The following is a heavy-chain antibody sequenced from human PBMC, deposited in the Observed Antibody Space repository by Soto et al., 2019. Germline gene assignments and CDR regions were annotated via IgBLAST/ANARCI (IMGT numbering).Heavy chain of an antibody. J-gene: IGHJ4*02. Sequence: GGSLRLSCAASGFTFSSYAMSWVRQAPGKGLEWVSAISGSGGSTYYADSVKGRFTISRDNSKNTLYLQMNSLRAEDTAVYYCAKRVGYDFWSGYRFDYWGQGTLVTVSS. D-gene: IGHD3-3*01. CDR2: ISGSGGST. V-gene: IGHV3-23*01. CDR3: AKRVGYDFWSGYRFDY. CDR1: GFTFSSYA.